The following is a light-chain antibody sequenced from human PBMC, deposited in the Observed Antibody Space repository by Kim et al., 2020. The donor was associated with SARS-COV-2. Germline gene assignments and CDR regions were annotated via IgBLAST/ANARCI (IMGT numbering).Light chain of an antibody. CDR3: SSRDSSGNHVV. Sequence: SSELTQDPAVSVALGQTVGITCQGDSLRTYYASWYQQRPGQAPVLVIYGKNKRPSGIPDRFSGFRSGNTASLTITGAQAEDEGDYYCSSRDSSGNHVVFGGGTKVTVL. V-gene: IGLV3-19*01. CDR2: GKN. J-gene: IGLJ2*01. CDR1: SLRTYY.